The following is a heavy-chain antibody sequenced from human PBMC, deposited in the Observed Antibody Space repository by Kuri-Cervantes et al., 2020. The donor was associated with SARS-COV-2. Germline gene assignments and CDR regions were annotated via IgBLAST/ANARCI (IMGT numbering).Heavy chain of an antibody. Sequence: SETLSLTCTVSGGSISSGDYYWSWIRQPPGKGLEWIGYIYYSGSTYYNPSLKSRVTLSVDTSKNQFSLKLSSVTAADTAVYYCAREYYYDSSGYYYTRYYYYYGMDVWGQGTTVTVSS. D-gene: IGHD3-22*01. CDR1: GGSISSGDYY. J-gene: IGHJ6*02. CDR2: IYYSGST. V-gene: IGHV4-30-4*01. CDR3: AREYYYDSSGYYYTRYYYYYGMDV.